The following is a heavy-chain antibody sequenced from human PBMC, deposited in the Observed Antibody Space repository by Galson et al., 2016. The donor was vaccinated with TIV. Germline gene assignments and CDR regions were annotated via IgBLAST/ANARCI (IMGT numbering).Heavy chain of an antibody. Sequence: SVKVSCKAYGNTFTNYYMNWIRQAPGQGLEWMGIINTKGDYSTYAQKFQGRVTMTRDTSTITVSMELRNLGSEDTAVYYCATERPGAEVDGWGDWGQGTLVIVSS. CDR3: ATERPGAEVDGWGD. D-gene: IGHD3-10*01. J-gene: IGHJ4*02. V-gene: IGHV1-46*01. CDR1: GNTFTNYY. CDR2: INTKGDYS.